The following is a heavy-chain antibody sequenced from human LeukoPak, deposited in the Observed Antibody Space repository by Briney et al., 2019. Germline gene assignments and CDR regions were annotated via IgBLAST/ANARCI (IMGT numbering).Heavy chain of an antibody. Sequence: SETLSLTCTVSGGSISSYYWSWIRQPAGKGLEWLGRIYTSGSTNYNPSLKSRVTMSVDTSKNQFSLKLSSVTAADTAVYYCAREYTEITMIGNYYYYYYMDVWGKGTTVTISS. CDR2: IYTSGST. V-gene: IGHV4-4*07. CDR1: GGSISSYY. D-gene: IGHD3-22*01. J-gene: IGHJ6*03. CDR3: AREYTEITMIGNYYYYYYMDV.